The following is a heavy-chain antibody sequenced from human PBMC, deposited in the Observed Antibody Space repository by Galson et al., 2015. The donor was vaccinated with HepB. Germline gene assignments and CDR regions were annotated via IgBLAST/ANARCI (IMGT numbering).Heavy chain of an antibody. CDR3: ARDGVRGALLDY. CDR1: GGTFSSYA. V-gene: IGHV1-69*13. CDR2: IIPIFGTA. J-gene: IGHJ4*02. Sequence: SVKVSCKASGGTFSSYAISWVRQAPGQGLEWMGGIIPIFGTANYAQKFQGRVTITADESTSTAYMELSSLRSEDTAVYYCARDGVRGALLDYWGQGTLVTVSS. D-gene: IGHD3-10*01.